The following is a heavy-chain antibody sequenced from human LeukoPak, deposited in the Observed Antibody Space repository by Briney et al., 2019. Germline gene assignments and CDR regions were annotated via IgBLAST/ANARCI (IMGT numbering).Heavy chain of an antibody. V-gene: IGHV3-23*01. Sequence: PGGSLRLSCAASGFTFSSYAMNWVRQAPGKGLEWVSAISGSGGSTYYADSVKGRFTISRDNSKNTLYLQMNSLRAEDTAVYYCAKTLNWSGYLTSCDYWGQGTLVTVSS. CDR3: AKTLNWSGYLTSCDY. CDR1: GFTFSSYA. J-gene: IGHJ4*02. CDR2: ISGSGGST. D-gene: IGHD3-3*01.